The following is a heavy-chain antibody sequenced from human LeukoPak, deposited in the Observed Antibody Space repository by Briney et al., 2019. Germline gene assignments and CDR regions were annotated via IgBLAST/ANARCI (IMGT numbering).Heavy chain of an antibody. D-gene: IGHD4-17*01. CDR1: GAPLNNYY. CDR2: VDYSGST. V-gene: IGHV4-59*08. J-gene: IGHJ5*02. CDR3: AMQVGIYGDYNNWFDP. Sequence: PSETLSLTCTVSGAPLNNYYWNRVRQPPGKELEWIGNVDYSGSTRYNPPLKSRATMSLDSSKNQFSLRLTSVTAADMAVYYCAMQVGIYGDYNNWFDPWGQGARVTVSS.